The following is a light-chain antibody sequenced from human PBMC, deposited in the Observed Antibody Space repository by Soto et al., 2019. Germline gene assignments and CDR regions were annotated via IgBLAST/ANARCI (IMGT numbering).Light chain of an antibody. CDR1: SSNIGGNS. V-gene: IGLV1-51*01. J-gene: IGLJ1*01. Sequence: QSLRTLLPSVSAAPGQKVPISCSGSSSNIGGNSVSWYQQLPGTAPKLLIYDDNNRPSGIPDRFSGSKSGTSATLGITGFQTGDEADYYCGSWDSSLSAYVFGTGTKVTV. CDR2: DDN. CDR3: GSWDSSLSAYV.